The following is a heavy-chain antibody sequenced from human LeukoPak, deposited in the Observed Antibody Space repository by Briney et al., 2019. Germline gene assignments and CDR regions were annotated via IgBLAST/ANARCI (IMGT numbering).Heavy chain of an antibody. J-gene: IGHJ4*02. Sequence: GGSLRLSCAASGFTFSSYSMNWVRQAPGKGLEWVSYISSSSSTIYYADSVKGRFTISRDNAKNSLYLQMNSLRAEDTAVYYCASEGYNWNYWGFDYWGQGTLVTVSS. V-gene: IGHV3-48*01. CDR1: GFTFSSYS. D-gene: IGHD1-7*01. CDR2: ISSSSSTI. CDR3: ASEGYNWNYWGFDY.